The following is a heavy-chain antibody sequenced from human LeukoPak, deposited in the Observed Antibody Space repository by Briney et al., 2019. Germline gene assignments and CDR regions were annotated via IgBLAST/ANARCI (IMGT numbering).Heavy chain of an antibody. CDR3: ATDNSYGSGSYYT. V-gene: IGHV4-61*08. J-gene: IGHJ4*02. Sequence: PSETLSLTCTVSGGSISSGGYYWSWIRQHPGKGLEWIGYIYYSGNTNYNPSLKSRVTISVDTSKNQFSLKLSSVTAADTAVYYCATDNSYGSGSYYTWGQGTLVTVSS. D-gene: IGHD3-10*01. CDR2: IYYSGNT. CDR1: GGSISSGGYY.